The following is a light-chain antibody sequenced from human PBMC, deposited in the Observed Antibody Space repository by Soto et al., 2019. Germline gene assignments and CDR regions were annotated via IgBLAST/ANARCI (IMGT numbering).Light chain of an antibody. J-gene: IGKJ1*01. CDR1: QSVRSTY. CDR2: ATS. V-gene: IGKV3-20*01. Sequence: EIVLTPSPGTLSLSPWERATLSCLASQSVRSTYLAWYRQKPGQAPRLLIYATSSRATGIPDRFSGSGSGTDFTLAISRLEPEDFAVYYCQQYGSSPWTFGQGTKV. CDR3: QQYGSSPWT.